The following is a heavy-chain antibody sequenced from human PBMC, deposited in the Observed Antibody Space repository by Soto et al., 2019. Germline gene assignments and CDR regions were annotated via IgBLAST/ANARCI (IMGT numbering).Heavy chain of an antibody. CDR1: GGSISSSSYY. CDR2: IYYSGCT. Sequence: SETLSLTCTVYGGSISSSSYYRGWIRQPPGKGLEWIGSIYYSGCTYYNPSLKSRVTISVDTSKNQFSLKLSSVTAADTAVYYCARQVTMVRGVIMGGRDYYYGMDVWGQGTTVTVSS. V-gene: IGHV4-39*01. CDR3: ARQVTMVRGVIMGGRDYYYGMDV. J-gene: IGHJ6*02. D-gene: IGHD3-10*01.